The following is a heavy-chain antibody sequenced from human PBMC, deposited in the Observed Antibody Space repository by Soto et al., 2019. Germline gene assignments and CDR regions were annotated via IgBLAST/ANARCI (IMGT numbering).Heavy chain of an antibody. V-gene: IGHV4-39*01. Sequence: SETLSLTCTVSGGSISSSGYYWGWIRQPPGKGLEWIGTIYYSGSTYYNPSVKSRVTMSVDTSKNQFSLKLSSVTAADTAVYYCARHGQQQLVPVYYYGMDVWGQGTTVTVSS. CDR1: GGSISSSGYY. D-gene: IGHD6-13*01. CDR3: ARHGQQQLVPVYYYGMDV. CDR2: IYYSGST. J-gene: IGHJ6*02.